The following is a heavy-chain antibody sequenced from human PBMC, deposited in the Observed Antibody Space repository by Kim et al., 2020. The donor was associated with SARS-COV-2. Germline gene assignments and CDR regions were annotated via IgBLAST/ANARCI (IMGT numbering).Heavy chain of an antibody. Sequence: GGSLRLSCAASGFTFDSYIMRWVRQAPGKGLEWVSAISCGGGTTYYADSVKGRFTISRDNYEKTLHLQMNSLRTEDTAVYYCATPSNSDCIGTFDLWAQG. CDR3: ATPSNSDCIGTFDL. J-gene: IGHJ4*02. V-gene: IGHV3-23*01. CDR2: ISCGGGTT. D-gene: IGHD2-15*01. CDR1: GFTFDSYI.